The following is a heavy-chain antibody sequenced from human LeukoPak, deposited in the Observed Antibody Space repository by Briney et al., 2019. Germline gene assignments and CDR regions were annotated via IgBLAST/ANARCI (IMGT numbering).Heavy chain of an antibody. V-gene: IGHV5-51*01. J-gene: IGHJ4*01. CDR1: GYSFTNYW. Sequence: PGESLKISCKGSGYSFTNYWVGWVRQMPGRGLEWMGVIYPGDSDTRYSPSFQGQVTISADKSISTAYLQWSSLKASDTAMYYCARASYCSSSTCYGAVVDYWGHGTLVTVS. D-gene: IGHD2-2*01. CDR2: IYPGDSDT. CDR3: ARASYCSSSTCYGAVVDY.